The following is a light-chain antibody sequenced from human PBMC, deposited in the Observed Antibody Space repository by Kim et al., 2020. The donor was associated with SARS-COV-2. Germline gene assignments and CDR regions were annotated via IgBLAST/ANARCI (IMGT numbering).Light chain of an antibody. V-gene: IGLV2-14*03. CDR1: SRDVGGYNY. Sequence: GQSITIACTGTSRDVGGYNYVSWYQQHPGKAPKLMIYDVSNRPSVVSNRFSGSKSGNPASLTISGLQAEDEADYYCSSYTSSSTRVFGGGTQLTVL. CDR3: SSYTSSSTRV. J-gene: IGLJ3*02. CDR2: DVS.